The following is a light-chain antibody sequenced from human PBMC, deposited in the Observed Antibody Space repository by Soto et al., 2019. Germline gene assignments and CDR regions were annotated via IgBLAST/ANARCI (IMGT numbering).Light chain of an antibody. CDR3: SSYTTINTVVV. J-gene: IGLJ3*02. CDR1: TSDIGAYNY. CDR2: DVT. V-gene: IGLV2-14*03. Sequence: QSALTQPASVSGSPGQSITFPCTGTTSDIGAYNYVSWYQHHPGKAPKLLIYDVTDRPSGVSDRFSGSKSGTTASLTISGLQAEDEADYFCSSYTTINTVVVFGGGTKVTVL.